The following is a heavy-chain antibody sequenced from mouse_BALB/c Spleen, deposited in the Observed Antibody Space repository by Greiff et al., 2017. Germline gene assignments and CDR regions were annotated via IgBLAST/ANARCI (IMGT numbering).Heavy chain of an antibody. D-gene: IGHD1-1*01. CDR2: INSNGGST. J-gene: IGHJ3*01. CDR1: GFTFSSYY. V-gene: IGHV5-6-2*01. Sequence: DVMLVESGGGLVKLGGSLKLSCAASGFTFSSYYMSWVRQTPEKRLELVAAINSNGGSTYYPDTVKGRFTISRDNAKNTLYLQMSSLKSEDTALYDCARQGYGSSSWFAYWGQGTLVTVSA. CDR3: ARQGYGSSSWFAY.